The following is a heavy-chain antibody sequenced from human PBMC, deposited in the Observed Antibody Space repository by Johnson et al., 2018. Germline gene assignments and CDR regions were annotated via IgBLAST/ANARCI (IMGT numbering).Heavy chain of an antibody. J-gene: IGHJ1*01. Sequence: QVQLVESGGGVVQPGRSLRLSCAASGFTFSSYGMHWVRQAPGKGLEWVAVISYDGSNKYYADSVKGRFTISRDNSKNTLYLQMNSLRAEETAVDYWAKEGVMEWEYYGPFQYWGPGTLVTVSS. CDR3: AKEGVMEWEYYGPFQY. D-gene: IGHD1-26*01. V-gene: IGHV3-30*18. CDR1: GFTFSSYG. CDR2: ISYDGSNK.